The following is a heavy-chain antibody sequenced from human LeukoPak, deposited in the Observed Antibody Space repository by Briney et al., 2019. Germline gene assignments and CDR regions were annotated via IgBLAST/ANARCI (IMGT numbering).Heavy chain of an antibody. CDR3: ARDRTTVTTRARRYYYMDV. J-gene: IGHJ6*03. CDR2: IYHSGST. D-gene: IGHD4-17*01. CDR1: GYSISSGYY. Sequence: SETLSLTCTVSGYSISSGYYWGWIRQPPGKGLEWIGSIYHSGSTYYNPSLKSRVTISVDTSKNQFSLKLSSVTAADTAVYYCARDRTTVTTRARRYYYMDVWGKGTTVTVSS. V-gene: IGHV4-38-2*02.